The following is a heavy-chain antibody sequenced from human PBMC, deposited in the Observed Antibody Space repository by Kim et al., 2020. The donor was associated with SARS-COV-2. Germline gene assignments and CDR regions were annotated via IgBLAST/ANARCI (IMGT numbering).Heavy chain of an antibody. CDR1: GGSISSGGYY. CDR3: ARGIAAAGTEY. Sequence: SETLSLTCTVSGGSISSGGYYWSWIRQHPGKGLEWIGYIYYSGSTYYNPSLKSRVTISVDTSKNQFSLKLSSVTAADTAVYYCARGIAAAGTEYWGQGTLVTVSS. V-gene: IGHV4-31*03. J-gene: IGHJ4*02. D-gene: IGHD6-13*01. CDR2: IYYSGST.